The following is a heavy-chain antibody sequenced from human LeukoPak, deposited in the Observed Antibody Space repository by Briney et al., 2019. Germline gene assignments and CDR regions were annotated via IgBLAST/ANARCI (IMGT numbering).Heavy chain of an antibody. D-gene: IGHD4-17*01. CDR3: ARDRARYGDYFDY. CDR2: IWYDGTNK. J-gene: IGHJ4*02. CDR1: GFTFSSYG. Sequence: GGSLRLSCAASGFTFSSYGMHWVRQAPGKGLDWVAVIWYDGTNKYYADSVKGRFTISRDNSKNTLYLQMNSLRAEDTAMYYCARDRARYGDYFDYWGQGTLVTVSS. V-gene: IGHV3-33*01.